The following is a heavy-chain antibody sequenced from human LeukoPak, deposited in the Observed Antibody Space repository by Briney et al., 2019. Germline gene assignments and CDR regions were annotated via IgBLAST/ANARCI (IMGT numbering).Heavy chain of an antibody. CDR3: ARRVDVYFDY. CDR1: GYTFTSYG. J-gene: IGHJ4*02. Sequence: ASVNVSCKASGYTFTSYGISWVRQAPGQGLEWMGWISAYNGNTNYAQKLQGRVTITTATSTSTAYMQLRSLRSDATAVYYCARRVDVYFDYWGQGTLVTVSS. CDR2: ISAYNGNT. V-gene: IGHV1-18*01.